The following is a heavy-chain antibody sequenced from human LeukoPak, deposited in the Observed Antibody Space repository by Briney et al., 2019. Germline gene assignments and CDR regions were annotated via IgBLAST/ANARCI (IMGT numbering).Heavy chain of an antibody. CDR2: ISSSSSYI. CDR1: GFTFSSYS. CDR3: ARGQWLVVEFDY. Sequence: GGSLRLSCAASGFTFSSYSMNWVRQAPGKGVEWVSSISSSSSYIYYADSVKGRFTISRDNAKNSLYLQMNSLRAEDTAVYYCARGQWLVVEFDYWGQGTLVTVSS. V-gene: IGHV3-21*01. J-gene: IGHJ4*02. D-gene: IGHD6-19*01.